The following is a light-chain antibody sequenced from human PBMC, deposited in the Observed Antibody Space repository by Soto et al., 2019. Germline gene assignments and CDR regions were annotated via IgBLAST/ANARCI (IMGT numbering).Light chain of an antibody. CDR1: SSDVGRFEY. J-gene: IGLJ1*01. V-gene: IGLV2-14*03. Sequence: LTQPRSVSGSPGQSVTISCTVTSSDVGRFEYVSWYQQHPGEAPKVVVYDITNRPSGVSNRFSGSKSDNTAYLTISGLQVEDEAEYFCFSFTTTSTHVFGTGTKVTVL. CDR3: FSFTTTSTHV. CDR2: DIT.